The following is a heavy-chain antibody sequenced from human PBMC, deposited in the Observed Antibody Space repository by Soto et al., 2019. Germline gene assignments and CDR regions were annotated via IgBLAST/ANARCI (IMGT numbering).Heavy chain of an antibody. CDR3: ATAPGDEPGWFDP. CDR1: GYTFTSYY. V-gene: IGHV1-46*01. D-gene: IGHD3-10*01. J-gene: IGHJ5*02. CDR2: INPSGGRT. Sequence: GASVKVSCKASGYTFTSYYMHWVRQAPGQGLEWMGIINPSGGRTSYAQKFQGRVTMTEDTSTDTAYMELSSLRSEDTAVYYCATAPGDEPGWFDPWGQGTLVTVSS.